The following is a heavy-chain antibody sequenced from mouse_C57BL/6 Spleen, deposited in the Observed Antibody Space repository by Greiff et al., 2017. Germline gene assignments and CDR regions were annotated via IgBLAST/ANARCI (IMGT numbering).Heavy chain of an antibody. CDR1: GYTFTSYW. CDR3: ERSRSYPYYFDY. Sequence: QVQLQQPGTELVKPGASVKLSCKASGYTFTSYWMHWVKQRPGQGLEWIGNINPSNGGTNYNEKFKSKATLTVDKSPSTAYMQLSSLTSEDAAVYYCERSRSYPYYFDYWGQGTTLTVSS. CDR2: INPSNGGT. J-gene: IGHJ2*01. V-gene: IGHV1-53*01. D-gene: IGHD2-12*01.